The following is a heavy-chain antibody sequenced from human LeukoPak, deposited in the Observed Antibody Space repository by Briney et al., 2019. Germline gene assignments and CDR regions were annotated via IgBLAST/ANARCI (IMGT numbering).Heavy chain of an antibody. CDR3: ATRGGWYVDFDY. CDR1: GFTFSSYA. Sequence: GGSLRLSCAASGFTFSSYAMSWVRQAPGKGLEWASAISGSGGSTYYADSVKGRFTISRDNSKNTLYLQMNSLRAEDTAVYYCATRGGWYVDFDYWGQGTLVTVSS. J-gene: IGHJ4*02. V-gene: IGHV3-23*01. D-gene: IGHD6-19*01. CDR2: ISGSGGST.